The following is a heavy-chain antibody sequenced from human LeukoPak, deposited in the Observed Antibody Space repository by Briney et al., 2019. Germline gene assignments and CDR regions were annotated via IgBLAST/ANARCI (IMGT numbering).Heavy chain of an antibody. J-gene: IGHJ3*02. CDR3: ARDLRFVVVVAATSAFDI. Sequence: ASVKVSCKASGYTFTGYYMHWVRQAPGQGLEWMGWINPNSGGTNYAQKFQGRVTMTRDTSISTAYMELSRLRSDDTAVYYYARDLRFVVVVAATSAFDIWGQGTMVTVSS. CDR1: GYTFTGYY. D-gene: IGHD2-15*01. V-gene: IGHV1-2*02. CDR2: INPNSGGT.